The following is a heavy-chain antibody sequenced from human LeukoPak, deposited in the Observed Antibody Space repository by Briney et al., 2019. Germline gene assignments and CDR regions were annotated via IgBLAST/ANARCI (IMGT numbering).Heavy chain of an antibody. CDR2: ISGDGSST. V-gene: IGHV3-74*01. CDR3: AKTRPRTLSGSYYVLFDY. D-gene: IGHD1-26*01. J-gene: IGHJ4*02. Sequence: PGGSLRLSCTASGFTFSSYLMHWVRQAPGKGLVWVSHISGDGSSTRHADSVKGRFTISRDNAKNTLYLQMNSLRAEDTAVYYCAKTRPRTLSGSYYVLFDYWGQGTLVTVSS. CDR1: GFTFSSYL.